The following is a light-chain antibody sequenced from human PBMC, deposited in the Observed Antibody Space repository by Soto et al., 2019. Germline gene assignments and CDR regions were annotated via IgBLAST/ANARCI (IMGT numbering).Light chain of an antibody. CDR2: GAS. CDR1: QSVSSK. V-gene: IGKV3-15*01. Sequence: EIVMTQSPATLSMSPGERATLSCRASQSVSSKLAWYQQKPGQAPRLLIYGASTRATGIPARFSGSGSGTEFTLTISRLQSEDFAIYYCQQYNNWPPGTFGQGTKVEIK. J-gene: IGKJ1*01. CDR3: QQYNNWPPGT.